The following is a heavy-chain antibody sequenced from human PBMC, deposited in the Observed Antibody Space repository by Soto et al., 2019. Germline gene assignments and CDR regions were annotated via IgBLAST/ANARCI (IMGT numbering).Heavy chain of an antibody. D-gene: IGHD3-16*02. CDR2: IYYSGST. Sequence: QVQLQESGPGLVKPSETLSLTCTVSGGSVSSGSYYWSWIRQPPGKGLEWIGYIYYSGSTNYNPPRKGRVTISVDTSKTQFSLKLSSVTAADTAVYYCARRIMITFGGVIDTYYFDYWGQGTLVTVSS. CDR1: GGSVSSGSYY. J-gene: IGHJ4*02. CDR3: ARRIMITFGGVIDTYYFDY. V-gene: IGHV4-61*01.